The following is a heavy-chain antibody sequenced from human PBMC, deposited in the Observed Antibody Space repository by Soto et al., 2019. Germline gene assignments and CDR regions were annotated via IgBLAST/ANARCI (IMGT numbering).Heavy chain of an antibody. D-gene: IGHD6-13*01. V-gene: IGHV4-39*01. CDR3: ASRRPAAGTGGGYWFDP. CDR2: IYYSGST. Sequence: SETLSLTCTVSGGSISSSSYYWGWIRQPPGKGLEWIGSIYYSGSTYYNPSLKSRVTISVDTSKNQFSLKLSSVTAADTAVYYWASRRPAAGTGGGYWFDPWGQGTLVTVSS. CDR1: GGSISSSSYY. J-gene: IGHJ5*02.